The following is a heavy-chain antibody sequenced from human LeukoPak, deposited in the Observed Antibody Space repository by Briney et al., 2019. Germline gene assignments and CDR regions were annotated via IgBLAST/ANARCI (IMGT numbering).Heavy chain of an antibody. D-gene: IGHD2-15*01. V-gene: IGHV1-69*06. J-gene: IGHJ6*03. Sequence: GASVKVSCKASGGTFSSYAISWVRQAPGQGLEWMGGIIPIFGTANYAQKFQGRVTITADKSTSTAYMELSSLRSEDTAVYYCARFVRDIVVVVAATNYYYYMDVWGKGTTVTVSS. CDR3: ARFVRDIVVVVAATNYYYYMDV. CDR2: IIPIFGTA. CDR1: GGTFSSYA.